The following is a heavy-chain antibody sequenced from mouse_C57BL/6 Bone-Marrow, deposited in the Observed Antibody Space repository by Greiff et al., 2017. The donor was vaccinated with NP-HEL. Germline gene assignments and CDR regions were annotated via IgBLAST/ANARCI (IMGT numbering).Heavy chain of an antibody. D-gene: IGHD1-1*01. V-gene: IGHV1-7*01. Sequence: QVQLQQSGAELAKPGASVKLSCKASGYTFTSYWMHWVKQRPGQGLEWIGYINPTSGYTKYNQKFKDKATLTVDKSSSTAYMQLSSLTYEDSAVYYCARGTLTTVVAFDYWGQGTTLTVSS. CDR3: ARGTLTTVVAFDY. CDR1: GYTFTSYW. J-gene: IGHJ2*01. CDR2: INPTSGYT.